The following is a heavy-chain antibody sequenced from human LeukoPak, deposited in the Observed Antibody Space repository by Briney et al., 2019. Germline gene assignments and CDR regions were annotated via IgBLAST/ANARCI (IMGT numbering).Heavy chain of an antibody. CDR2: ISAYNGNT. CDR1: SYTFTSYG. V-gene: IGHV1-18*01. CDR3: AREKSREYYDILTGQSSGAFDI. J-gene: IGHJ3*02. D-gene: IGHD3-9*01. Sequence: ASVKVSCKTSSYTFTSYGISWVRQAPGQGLEWMGWISAYNGNTNYAQKLQGRVTMTTDTSTSTAYKELRSLRSDDTAVYYCAREKSREYYDILTGQSSGAFDIWGQGTMVTVSS.